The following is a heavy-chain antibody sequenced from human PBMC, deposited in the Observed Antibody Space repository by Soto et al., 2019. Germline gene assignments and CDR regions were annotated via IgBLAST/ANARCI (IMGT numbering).Heavy chain of an antibody. CDR1: GFTFSIYE. CDR2: ISSSGSTL. V-gene: IGHV3-48*03. CDR3: AGFLEWSTD. J-gene: IGHJ4*02. Sequence: GGSLRLSCAASGFTFSIYEMNWVRQAPGKGLEWVSYISSSGSTLYYADSVKGRFTISRDNAKNSLYLQMNSLRAEATAVYYCAGFLEWSTDWGQGTLVTVSS. D-gene: IGHD3-3*01.